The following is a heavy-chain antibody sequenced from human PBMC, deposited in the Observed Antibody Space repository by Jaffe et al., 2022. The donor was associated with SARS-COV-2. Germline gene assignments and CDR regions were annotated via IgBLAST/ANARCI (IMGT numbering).Heavy chain of an antibody. Sequence: QVQLVQSGAEVKKPGASVKVSCKASGYTFTSYGISWVRQAPGQGLEWMGWISAYNGNTNYAQKLQGRVTMTTDTSTSTAYMELRSLRSDDTAVYYCAREGSGSYYGGDYYYYYGMDVWGQGTTVTVSS. CDR1: GYTFTSYG. V-gene: IGHV1-18*01. CDR3: AREGSGSYYGGDYYYYYGMDV. J-gene: IGHJ6*02. CDR2: ISAYNGNT. D-gene: IGHD1-26*01.